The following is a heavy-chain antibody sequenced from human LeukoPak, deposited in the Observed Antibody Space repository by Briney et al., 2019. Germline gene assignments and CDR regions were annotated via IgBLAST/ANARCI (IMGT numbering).Heavy chain of an antibody. D-gene: IGHD3-3*01. Sequence: SETLSLTCTVSGGSISSYYWSWIRQPPGKGLEWLGYIYYSGSTNYNPSLKSRVTKSVDTSKNQFSLKLSSVTAADTAVYYCARGGYDFWSGYFDYWGQGTLVTVSS. V-gene: IGHV4-59*01. CDR3: ARGGYDFWSGYFDY. CDR1: GGSISSYY. CDR2: IYYSGST. J-gene: IGHJ4*01.